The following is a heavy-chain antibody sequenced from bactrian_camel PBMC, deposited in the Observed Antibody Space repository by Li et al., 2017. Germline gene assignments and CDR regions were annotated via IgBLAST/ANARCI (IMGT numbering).Heavy chain of an antibody. CDR3: YAKSCVGLGGDLEYS. CDR1: SFTFKAHA. CDR2: IGSDGL. V-gene: IGHV3S55*01. J-gene: IGHJ4*01. Sequence: HVQLVESGGGLVQPGGSLRLSCAASSFTFKAHAMAWIRQAPGTERELVATIGSDGLYYVDAVKGRFTISRDNGKNTVHLQMRELKPEDTAVYLCYAKSCVGLGGDLEYSWGQGTQVTVS. D-gene: IGHD5*01.